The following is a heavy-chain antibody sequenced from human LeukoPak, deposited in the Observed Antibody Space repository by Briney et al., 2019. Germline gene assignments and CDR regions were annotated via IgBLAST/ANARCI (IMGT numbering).Heavy chain of an antibody. CDR2: IIPIFGIA. Sequence: ASVKVSCKASGGTFSSYAISWVRQAPGQGLEWMGGIIPIFGIANYAQKFQGRVTITADESTSTAYMELSSLRSEDTAVYYCARDASTIFGVVISPDDAFDIWGQGTMVTVSS. CDR1: GGTFSSYA. D-gene: IGHD3-3*01. CDR3: ARDASTIFGVVISPDDAFDI. J-gene: IGHJ3*02. V-gene: IGHV1-69*13.